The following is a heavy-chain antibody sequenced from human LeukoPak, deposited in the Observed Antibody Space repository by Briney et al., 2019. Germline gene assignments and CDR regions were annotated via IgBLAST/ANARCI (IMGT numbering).Heavy chain of an antibody. CDR3: ATEGSFDY. CDR2: ISFDASNK. CDR1: GFTFSSYG. V-gene: IGHV3-30*03. J-gene: IGHJ4*02. Sequence: PGGSLRLSCAASGFTFSSYGMHWVRQAPGKGLEWVAVISFDASNKYYADSVKGRFTISRDNAKNTLYLQMNSLRAEDAAVYYCATEGSFDYWGQGTLVTVSS.